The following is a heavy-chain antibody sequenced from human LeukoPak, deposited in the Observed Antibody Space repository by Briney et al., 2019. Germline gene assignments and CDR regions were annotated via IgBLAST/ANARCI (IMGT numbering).Heavy chain of an antibody. CDR1: GFTFSSYG. CDR2: ISYDGSNK. J-gene: IGHJ4*02. CDR3: AKGGDYGGYYFDY. V-gene: IGHV3-30*18. D-gene: IGHD4-17*01. Sequence: GGSLRLSCAASGFTFSSYGMHWVRQAPGKGLEWVAVISYDGSNKNYADSVKGRFTIPRDNSKNTLYLQMNSLRAEDTAVYYCAKGGDYGGYYFDYWGQGTLVTVSS.